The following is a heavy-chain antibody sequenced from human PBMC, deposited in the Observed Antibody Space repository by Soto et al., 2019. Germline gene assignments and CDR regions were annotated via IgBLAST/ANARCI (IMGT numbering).Heavy chain of an antibody. CDR1: GFTLSSHG. V-gene: IGHV1-18*04. Sequence: ASVKVSCKASGFTLSSHGISWVRQAPGQGLEWMGWIRGDNGDTNNAQKFQGRITMTTDTFTDTAYMELRSLRSDDTAVYYCARDLRGSCTTDECFYLDFWGQGTLVTVSS. J-gene: IGHJ4*02. CDR2: IRGDNGDT. CDR3: ARDLRGSCTTDECFYLDF. D-gene: IGHD2-8*01.